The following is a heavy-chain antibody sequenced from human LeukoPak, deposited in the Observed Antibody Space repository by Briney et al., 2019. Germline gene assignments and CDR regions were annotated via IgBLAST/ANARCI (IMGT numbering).Heavy chain of an antibody. CDR1: GGSFSGYY. J-gene: IGHJ6*02. Sequence: PSETLSLTCAVYGGSFSGYYWSWIRQPPGKGLEWIGEINHSGSTNHNPSLKSRVTISVDTSKNQFSLKLSSVTAADTAVYYCARPRGYSYGYRGYYGMDVWGQGTTVTVSS. CDR3: ARPRGYSYGYRGYYGMDV. CDR2: INHSGST. D-gene: IGHD5-18*01. V-gene: IGHV4-34*01.